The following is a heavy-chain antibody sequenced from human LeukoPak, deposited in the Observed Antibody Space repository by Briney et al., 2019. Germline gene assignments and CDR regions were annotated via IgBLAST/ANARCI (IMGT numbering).Heavy chain of an antibody. CDR3: ATWAFYHNLDV. Sequence: GGSLRLSCAASGFTIGPYAMSWVRQGPGRGLEWVSVIKADGSGTFADSVRGRFTTSRDNSKNSLYLQMNSLTSEDTALYYCATWAFYHNLDVWGQGTTVSVSS. V-gene: IGHV3-43*02. CDR1: GFTIGPYA. D-gene: IGHD2/OR15-2a*01. J-gene: IGHJ6*02. CDR2: IKADGSGT.